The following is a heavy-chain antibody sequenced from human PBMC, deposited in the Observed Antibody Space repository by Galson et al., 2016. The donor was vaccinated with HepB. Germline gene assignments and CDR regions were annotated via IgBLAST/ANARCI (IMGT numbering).Heavy chain of an antibody. Sequence: SVKVSCKASGYTFILYAMHWVRQAPGQRLEWMGWINAGNGNTKYSQKFQGRVTITRDTSASTAYMELSSLRSEDTAVYYCAREDYYYGMDVWGQGTTVTVSS. V-gene: IGHV1-3*01. CDR2: INAGNGNT. J-gene: IGHJ6*02. CDR1: GYTFILYA. CDR3: AREDYYYGMDV.